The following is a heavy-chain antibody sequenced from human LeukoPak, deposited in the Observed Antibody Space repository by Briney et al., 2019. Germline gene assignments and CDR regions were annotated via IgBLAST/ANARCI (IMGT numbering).Heavy chain of an antibody. D-gene: IGHD1-26*01. CDR2: ISYDGSNK. CDR1: GFTFTTYG. J-gene: IGHJ3*02. CDR3: ARPRVGATKRAFDI. Sequence: SGGSLRLSCAASGFTFTTYGFHWVRQAPGKGLEWVAVISYDGSNKYYADSVKGRFTISRDNSKNTLYLQMNSLRAEDTAVYYCARPRVGATKRAFDIWGQGTMVTVSS. V-gene: IGHV3-30*19.